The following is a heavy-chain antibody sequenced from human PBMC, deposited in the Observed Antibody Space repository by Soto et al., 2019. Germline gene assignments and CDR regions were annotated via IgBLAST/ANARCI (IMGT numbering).Heavy chain of an antibody. J-gene: IGHJ6*02. CDR1: GFTFSSYS. D-gene: IGHD3-16*01. CDR2: ISSSSSTI. Sequence: EVQLVESGGGLVQPGGSLRLSCAASGFTFSSYSMNWVRQAPGKGLEWVSYISSSSSTIYYADSVKGRFTISRDNAKNSLYLQMNSLRDEDTAVYYCARDGGSWDVCGDYYYYGMDVSGQGTTVTVSS. CDR3: ARDGGSWDVCGDYYYYGMDV. V-gene: IGHV3-48*02.